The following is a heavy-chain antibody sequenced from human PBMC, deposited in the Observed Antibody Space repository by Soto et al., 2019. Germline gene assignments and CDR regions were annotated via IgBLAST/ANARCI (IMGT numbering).Heavy chain of an antibody. CDR1: GFTFSSYA. J-gene: IGHJ4*02. Sequence: EVQLLESGGGLVQPGGSLRLSCAASGFTFSSYAMSWVRQAPGKGLEWVSAISGSGGSTYYADSVKGRFTISRDNSKNTLYLQMHSLRAEDTAVYYCAKDLWGNYYDSSGYRYFDYWGQGTLVTVSS. D-gene: IGHD3-22*01. CDR3: AKDLWGNYYDSSGYRYFDY. CDR2: ISGSGGST. V-gene: IGHV3-23*01.